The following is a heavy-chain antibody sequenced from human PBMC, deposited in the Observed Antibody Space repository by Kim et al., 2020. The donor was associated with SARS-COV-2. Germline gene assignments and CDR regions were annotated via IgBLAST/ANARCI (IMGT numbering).Heavy chain of an antibody. Sequence: SYAQQVQGRGTMTTDPSTSTAYMELRSLRSDDTAVYYCARDPSTGDQRDYWGQGTLVTVSS. V-gene: IGHV1-18*01. D-gene: IGHD7-27*01. CDR3: ARDPSTGDQRDY. J-gene: IGHJ4*02.